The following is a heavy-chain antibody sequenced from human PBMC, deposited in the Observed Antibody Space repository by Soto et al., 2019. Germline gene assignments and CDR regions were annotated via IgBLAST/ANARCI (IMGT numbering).Heavy chain of an antibody. CDR3: ARVSREQLVPNNWFDP. J-gene: IGHJ5*02. V-gene: IGHV3-11*01. Sequence: ESGGGLVKPGGSLRLSCAASGFTFSDYYMSWIRQAPGKGLEWVSYISSSGSTIYYADSVKGRFTISRDNAKNSLYLQMNSLRAEDTAVYYCARVSREQLVPNNWFDPWGQGTLVTVSS. D-gene: IGHD6-6*01. CDR1: GFTFSDYY. CDR2: ISSSGSTI.